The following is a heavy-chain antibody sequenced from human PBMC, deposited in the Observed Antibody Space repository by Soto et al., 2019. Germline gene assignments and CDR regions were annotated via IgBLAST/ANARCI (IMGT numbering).Heavy chain of an antibody. CDR1: AYTFITYG. D-gene: IGHD3-10*02. CDR2: ISAHTGNT. V-gene: IGHV1-18*01. CDR3: ARDLFD. Sequence: QVHLAQSGAEVKKPGASVKVSCKTSAYTFITYGITWVRHAPGQGLERIGWISAHTGNTNYTQKFQGRLTMTTDTSTSTAYLELRSLKSDDTAVYYCARDLFDWGQGKLVTVSS. J-gene: IGHJ4*02.